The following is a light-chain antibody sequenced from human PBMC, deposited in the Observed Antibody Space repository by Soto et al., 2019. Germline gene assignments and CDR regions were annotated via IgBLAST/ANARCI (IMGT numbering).Light chain of an antibody. CDR1: SSDVRGYNY. Sequence: QSALTQPASVSGSPGQSITISCTGTSSDVRGYNYVSWYQHHPGKAPKLMIYHVTVRPSGVSNRFSGSKSDDTASLTISGLQAEDEADYYCASFTSTYSYVFGTGTQLTVL. CDR3: ASFTSTYSYV. CDR2: HVT. V-gene: IGLV2-14*03. J-gene: IGLJ1*01.